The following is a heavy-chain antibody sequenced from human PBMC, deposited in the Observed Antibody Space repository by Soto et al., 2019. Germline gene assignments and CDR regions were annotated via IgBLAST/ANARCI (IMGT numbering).Heavy chain of an antibody. CDR1: GGSISSSDYY. Sequence: SETLSLTCTVSGGSISSSDYYWGWIRQPPGKGLEWIGNIYYSGSASYNPSLKSRVTISVDTSKNQVSLKLSSVTAADTAVYNCVSGYLLVGFDYWGQGTLVTVSS. J-gene: IGHJ4*02. CDR3: VSGYLLVGFDY. CDR2: IYYSGSA. D-gene: IGHD5-18*01. V-gene: IGHV4-39*01.